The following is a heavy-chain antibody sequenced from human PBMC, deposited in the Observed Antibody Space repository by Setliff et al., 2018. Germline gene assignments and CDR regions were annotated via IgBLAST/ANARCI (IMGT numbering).Heavy chain of an antibody. J-gene: IGHJ5*01. CDR1: GGTFSSSG. D-gene: IGHD3-16*01. Sequence: ASVKVSCKSSGGTFSSSGITWVRQAPGQGLQWLGRFTPILGATNYAQNFQGRVTITADESTSTGYMELRSLRSDDTAVYYCARELRSPYWHLDSWGQGTQVTVS. CDR3: ARELRSPYWHLDS. V-gene: IGHV1-69*13. CDR2: FTPILGAT.